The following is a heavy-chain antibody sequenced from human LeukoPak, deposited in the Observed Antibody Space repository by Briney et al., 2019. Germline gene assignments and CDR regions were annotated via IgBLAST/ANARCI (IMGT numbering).Heavy chain of an antibody. V-gene: IGHV4-59*01. CDR2: TYYSGST. Sequence: SETLSLTCTVSGGSISSYYWSWIRQPPGKGLEWIGYTYYSGSTNYNPSLKSRVTISVDTSKNQFSLKLSSVTAADTAVYYCAGGIRKLTHFDYWGQGTLVTVSS. D-gene: IGHD4/OR15-4a*01. J-gene: IGHJ4*02. CDR1: GGSISSYY. CDR3: AGGIRKLTHFDY.